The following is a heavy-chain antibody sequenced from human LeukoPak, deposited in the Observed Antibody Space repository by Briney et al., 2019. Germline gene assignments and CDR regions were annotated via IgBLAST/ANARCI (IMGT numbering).Heavy chain of an antibody. CDR2: ISYDGSNK. Sequence: GGSLRLSCAASGFTFSSYGMHWVCQAPGKGLEWVAVISYDGSNKYYADSVKGRFTISRDNSKNTLYLQMNSLRAEDTAVYYCAKDSYDSSGYYYVYGDKPPLGYWGQGTLVTISS. D-gene: IGHD3-22*01. CDR1: GFTFSSYG. V-gene: IGHV3-30*18. J-gene: IGHJ4*02. CDR3: AKDSYDSSGYYYVYGDKPPLGY.